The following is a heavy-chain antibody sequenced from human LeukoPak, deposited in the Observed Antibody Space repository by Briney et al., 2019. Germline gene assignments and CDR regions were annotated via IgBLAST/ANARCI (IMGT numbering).Heavy chain of an antibody. D-gene: IGHD1-1*01. Sequence: GGSLRLSCAASGFTFSSYWMSWVRQAPGKGLEWVANIKQDGSDQYYADSVKGRFTISRDNAKNILYLQMNSLRAEDTAVYYCARDIGSGTTGPTGVLVNWGQGTLVAVSS. CDR3: ARDIGSGTTGPTGVLVN. J-gene: IGHJ4*02. V-gene: IGHV3-7*01. CDR2: IKQDGSDQ. CDR1: GFTFSSYW.